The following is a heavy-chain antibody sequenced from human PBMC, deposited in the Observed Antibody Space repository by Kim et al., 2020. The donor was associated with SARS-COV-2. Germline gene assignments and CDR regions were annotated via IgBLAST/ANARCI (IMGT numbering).Heavy chain of an antibody. D-gene: IGHD6-19*01. CDR2: ISAYSGNT. V-gene: IGHV1-18*01. Sequence: ASVKVSCKASGYTFSSYGITWVRQAPGQGLEWMGWISAYSGNTNYAQKLQGRVTMTTDTPTSTAYMELRSLRSDDTAVYYCARRIAVDPDFDYWGQGTLVTVSS. CDR3: ARRIAVDPDFDY. J-gene: IGHJ4*02. CDR1: GYTFSSYG.